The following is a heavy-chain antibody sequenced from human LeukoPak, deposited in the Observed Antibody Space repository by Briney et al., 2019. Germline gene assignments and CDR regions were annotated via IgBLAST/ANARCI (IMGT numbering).Heavy chain of an antibody. V-gene: IGHV1-69*06. CDR2: IIPIFGTA. Sequence: GASVKVSCKASGGTFSSYAISWVRQAPGQGLEWMGGIIPIFGTANYAQKFQGRVTITADKSTSTAYMELSSMRSEDTAVYYCATGGAPYYYGSGSYRGFDYWGQGTLVTVSS. J-gene: IGHJ4*02. CDR1: GGTFSSYA. CDR3: ATGGAPYYYGSGSYRGFDY. D-gene: IGHD3-10*01.